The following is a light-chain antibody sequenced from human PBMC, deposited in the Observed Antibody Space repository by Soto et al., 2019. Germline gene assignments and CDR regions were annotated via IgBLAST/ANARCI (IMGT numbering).Light chain of an antibody. J-gene: IGKJ1*01. CDR2: EVS. Sequence: DLVMTQTPLSLSVTPGQPASISCRSSQSLLESNGKTPLFWYLHRPGQPPQLLIYEVSSRLSGVPDRFSGSGAGTDLTLKISRVEAEDAGVYYCMQSIQLPRTFGQGTKVEIK. CDR1: QSLLESNGKTP. CDR3: MQSIQLPRT. V-gene: IGKV2D-29*01.